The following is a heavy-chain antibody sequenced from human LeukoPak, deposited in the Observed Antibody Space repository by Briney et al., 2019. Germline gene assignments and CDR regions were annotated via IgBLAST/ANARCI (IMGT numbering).Heavy chain of an antibody. J-gene: IGHJ4*02. V-gene: IGHV3-23*01. D-gene: IGHD2-21*02. CDR1: GFTFSGYY. CDR2: ISGSGSRT. Sequence: PGGSLRLSCAASGFTFSGYYMSWIRQAPGKGLEWVSGISGSGSRTYYADSVKGRFTISRDNSKNTLYLQMNSLRVEDTAVYYCANDPYCGGDCYYDYWGQGTLVTVSS. CDR3: ANDPYCGGDCYYDY.